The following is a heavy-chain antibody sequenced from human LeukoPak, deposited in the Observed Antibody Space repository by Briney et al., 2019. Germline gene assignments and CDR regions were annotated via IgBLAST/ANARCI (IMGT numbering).Heavy chain of an antibody. D-gene: IGHD6-13*01. Sequence: SETLSLTCAVYGGSFSGYYWSWIRQPPGKGLEWIGEINHSGSTNYNPSLKSRVTISVDTSKNQFSLKLSSVTAADTAVYYCARVRGIAAPLWGQGTLVTVSS. CDR1: GGSFSGYY. J-gene: IGHJ4*02. CDR3: ARVRGIAAPL. CDR2: INHSGST. V-gene: IGHV4-34*01.